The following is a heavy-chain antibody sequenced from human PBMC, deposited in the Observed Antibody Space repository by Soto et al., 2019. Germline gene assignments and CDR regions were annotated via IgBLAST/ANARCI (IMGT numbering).Heavy chain of an antibody. CDR3: ARVVDYGSGSYYSPIDY. J-gene: IGHJ4*02. D-gene: IGHD3-10*01. CDR2: INAGNGNT. CDR1: GYTFTSYA. V-gene: IGHV1-3*01. Sequence: SVKVSCKASGYTFTSYAMHWVRQAPGQRLEWMGWINAGNGNTKYSQKFQGRVTITRDTSASTAYMELSSLRSEDTAVYYCARVVDYGSGSYYSPIDYWGQGTLVTVS.